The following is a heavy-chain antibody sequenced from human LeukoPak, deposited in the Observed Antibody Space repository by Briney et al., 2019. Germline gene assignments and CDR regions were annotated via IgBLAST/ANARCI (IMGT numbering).Heavy chain of an antibody. Sequence: SVKVSCKASGGTFSSYAVSWVRQAPGQGLEWMGRIIPIFGTANYAQKFQGRVTITTDESTSTAYMELSSLRSEDTAVYYCATYYDSSGYYYHRAFDIWGQGTMVTVSS. CDR3: ATYYDSSGYYYHRAFDI. CDR1: GGTFSSYA. CDR2: IIPIFGTA. V-gene: IGHV1-69*05. D-gene: IGHD3-22*01. J-gene: IGHJ3*02.